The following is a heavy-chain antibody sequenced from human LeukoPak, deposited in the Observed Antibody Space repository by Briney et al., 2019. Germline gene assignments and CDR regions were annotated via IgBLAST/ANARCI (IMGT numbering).Heavy chain of an antibody. J-gene: IGHJ5*02. Sequence: GESLKISCKGSGYSFTSYWIGWVRQMPGKGLEWMGIIYPGDSDTRYSPSFQGQVTISADKSISTAYLQWSSLKASDTAMYYCARWYGGQDYYGSGGNNWFDPWGQGTLVTVSS. CDR3: ARWYGGQDYYGSGGNNWFDP. V-gene: IGHV5-51*01. D-gene: IGHD3-10*01. CDR2: IYPGDSDT. CDR1: GYSFTSYW.